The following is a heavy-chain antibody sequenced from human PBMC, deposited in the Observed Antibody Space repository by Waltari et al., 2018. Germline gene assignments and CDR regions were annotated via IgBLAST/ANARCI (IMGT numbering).Heavy chain of an antibody. J-gene: IGHJ6*02. D-gene: IGHD6-13*01. Sequence: EVQLVESGGGLVKPGGSLSRACAASGFPFITYTMNWVRQAPGKGLECVSSISSTSSDIYYADSVKGRFTISRDNAKSSLYLQLNSLRAEDTAVYYCAGGYSSYYGMDVWGQGTTVTVSS. V-gene: IGHV3-21*02. CDR2: ISSTSSDI. CDR1: GFPFITYT. CDR3: AGGYSSYYGMDV.